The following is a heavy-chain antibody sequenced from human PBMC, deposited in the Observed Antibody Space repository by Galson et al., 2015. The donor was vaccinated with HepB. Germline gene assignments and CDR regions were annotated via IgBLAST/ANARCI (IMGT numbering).Heavy chain of an antibody. CDR3: AIKQWLVRYFDY. Sequence: ETLSLTCAVYGGSFSGYYWSWIRQPPGKGLEWIGEINHSGSTNYNPSLKSRVTISVDTSKNQFSLKLSSVTAADTAVYYCAIKQWLVRYFDYWGQGTLVTVSS. V-gene: IGHV4-34*01. CDR2: INHSGST. J-gene: IGHJ4*02. D-gene: IGHD6-19*01. CDR1: GGSFSGYY.